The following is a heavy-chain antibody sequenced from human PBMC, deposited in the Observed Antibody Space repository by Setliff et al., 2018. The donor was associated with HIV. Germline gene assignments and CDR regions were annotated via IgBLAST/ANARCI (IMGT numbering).Heavy chain of an antibody. CDR1: GYTFTNYY. D-gene: IGHD6-25*01. CDR2: IIPLFVTP. Sequence: SVKVSCKASGYTFTNYYIHWVRQAPGQGLEWMGRIIPLFVTPNYAQKFQGRVTITADESTTTAYMELNSLRSEDTAVYYCARDRRDIGSGGWFDPWGQGTLVTVSS. J-gene: IGHJ5*02. CDR3: ARDRRDIGSGGWFDP. V-gene: IGHV1-69*13.